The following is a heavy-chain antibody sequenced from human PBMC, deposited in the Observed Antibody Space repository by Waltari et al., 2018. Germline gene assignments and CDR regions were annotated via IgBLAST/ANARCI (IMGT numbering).Heavy chain of an antibody. CDR1: GGSISSGSYY. CDR3: ARGYSTVTTENWFDP. CDR2: IYTSGST. D-gene: IGHD4-17*01. V-gene: IGHV4-61*09. Sequence: QVQLQESGPGLVKPSQTLSLTCTVSGGSISSGSYYWSWIRPPAGKGLEWIGYIYTSGSTNYNPSLKSRVTISVDTSKNQFSLKLSSVTAADTAVYYCARGYSTVTTENWFDPWGQGTLVTVSS. J-gene: IGHJ5*02.